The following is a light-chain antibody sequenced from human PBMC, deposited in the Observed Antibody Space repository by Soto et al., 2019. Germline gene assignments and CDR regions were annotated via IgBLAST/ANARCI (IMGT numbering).Light chain of an antibody. V-gene: IGLV1-40*01. CDR1: SSNIVAGYD. CDR2: GNS. Sequence: QSALTQPPSVSGAPGQSVTISCTGSSSNIVAGYDVHWYQQLPGTAPKLLIYGNSNRPSGVPDRFSGSKSGTSASLAITGLQAEDEADYYCQSYDSSLKVFGTGTKLTVL. CDR3: QSYDSSLKV. J-gene: IGLJ1*01.